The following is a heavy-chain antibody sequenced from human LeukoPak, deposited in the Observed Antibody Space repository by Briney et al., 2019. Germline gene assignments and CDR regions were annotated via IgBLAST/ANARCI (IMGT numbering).Heavy chain of an antibody. CDR2: ISWNSGTI. CDR3: ARDPSYSSSSPYFDY. CDR1: GFTFDDYA. D-gene: IGHD6-6*01. J-gene: IGHJ4*02. Sequence: GGSLRLSCAASGFTFDDYAMHWVRQVPGKGLEWVSGISWNSGTIEYADSVKGRFTISRDNAKKSLFLQMNSLRAEDTALYYCARDPSYSSSSPYFDYWGQGVLVTVSS. V-gene: IGHV3-9*01.